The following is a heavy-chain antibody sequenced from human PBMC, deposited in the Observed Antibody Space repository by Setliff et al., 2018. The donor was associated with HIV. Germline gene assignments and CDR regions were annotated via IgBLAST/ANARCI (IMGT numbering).Heavy chain of an antibody. CDR3: ARAQMHRGVVSWSLYYFDY. J-gene: IGHJ4*01. Sequence: SETLSLTCVVSDDSFSNYDWTWIRQTPGKGLEWIGYIYENAYAHYTVSLRSRVTVSMDTSKNQFSLTLRSVTAADRAVYYCARAQMHRGVVSWSLYYFDYWGQGALVTVSS. V-gene: IGHV4-59*01. CDR2: IYENAYA. D-gene: IGHD3-10*01. CDR1: DDSFSNYD.